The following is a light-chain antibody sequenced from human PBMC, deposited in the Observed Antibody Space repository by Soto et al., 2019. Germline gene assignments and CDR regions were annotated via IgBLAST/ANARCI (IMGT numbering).Light chain of an antibody. Sequence: QSALTQPASVSGSPGQSITISCTGTSSDVGGYNYVSWYQQHPGKAPKLMIYEVSNLPSGVSNRFSGSKSGNTASLTISGFQAEDEADYYGSAYTSSSTSWVFGGGTKLTVL. V-gene: IGLV2-14*01. CDR3: SAYTSSSTSWV. CDR2: EVS. J-gene: IGLJ3*02. CDR1: SSDVGGYNY.